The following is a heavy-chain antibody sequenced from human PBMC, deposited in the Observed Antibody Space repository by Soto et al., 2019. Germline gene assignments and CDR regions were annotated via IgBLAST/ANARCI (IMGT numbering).Heavy chain of an antibody. D-gene: IGHD2-15*01. CDR1: GGSITTGGYY. V-gene: IGHV4-31*03. J-gene: IGHJ4*02. CDR3: ARTKCSGGSCYSWSLDY. CDR2: RYYSEST. Sequence: ASETLSLTCTVSGGSITTGGYYWSWIRQLPGKGLEWIGHRYYSESTYYNPSLNRRVSISLDTSKNQFSLKLSFVNAADSAMYYCARTKCSGGSCYSWSLDYRGQGTPVT.